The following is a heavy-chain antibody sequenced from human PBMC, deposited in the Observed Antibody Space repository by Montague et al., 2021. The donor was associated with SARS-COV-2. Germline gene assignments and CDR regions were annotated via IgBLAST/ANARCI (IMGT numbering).Heavy chain of an antibody. CDR3: ARDGYNAHQNYWYFDL. Sequence: SETLSLTCTVSGGSISTYYWSWIRQPPGKGLEWIGYIYYSGSTNYSPSLKSRVTISVHTSKNQFSLKLSSVTAADTAVYYCARDGYNAHQNYWYFDLWGRGTLVTVSS. V-gene: IGHV4-59*12. CDR1: GGSISTYY. J-gene: IGHJ2*01. D-gene: IGHD5-24*01. CDR2: IYYSGST.